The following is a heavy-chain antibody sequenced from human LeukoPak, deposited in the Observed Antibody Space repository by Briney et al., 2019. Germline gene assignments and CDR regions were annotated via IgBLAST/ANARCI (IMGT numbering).Heavy chain of an antibody. Sequence: ASETLPLTCTVSGGSISSSSYYWGWIRQPPGKGLEWIGSIYYSGSTYYNPSLKSRVTISVDTSKNQFSLKLSSVTAADTAVYYCARGIYCGGDCYYFDYWGQGTLVTVSS. D-gene: IGHD2-21*02. J-gene: IGHJ4*02. V-gene: IGHV4-39*01. CDR2: IYYSGST. CDR3: ARGIYCGGDCYYFDY. CDR1: GGSISSSSYY.